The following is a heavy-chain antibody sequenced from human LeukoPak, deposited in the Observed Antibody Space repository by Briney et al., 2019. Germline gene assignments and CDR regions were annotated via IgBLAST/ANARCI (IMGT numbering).Heavy chain of an antibody. Sequence: SETLSLTRTVSGGSISSGGYYWSWIRQHPGKGLEWIGYIYYSGSTYYNPSLKSRVTISVDTSKNQFSLKLSSVTAADTAVYYCARDQVPAAMGYYYYGMDVWGQGTTVTVSS. D-gene: IGHD2-2*01. CDR2: IYYSGST. V-gene: IGHV4-31*03. CDR1: GGSISSGGYY. CDR3: ARDQVPAAMGYYYYGMDV. J-gene: IGHJ6*02.